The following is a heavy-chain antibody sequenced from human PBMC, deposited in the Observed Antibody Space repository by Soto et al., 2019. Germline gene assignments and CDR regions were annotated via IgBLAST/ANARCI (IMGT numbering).Heavy chain of an antibody. Sequence: PSETLSLTCAVSGGSISSGGYSWSWNRHPPGKGLEWIGYIYHSGRTYYNPSLKSRVTISVDRSKNQFSLKLSSVTAADTAVYYCARVPGPWGQGTLVTVSS. J-gene: IGHJ5*02. V-gene: IGHV4-30-2*01. CDR2: IYHSGRT. CDR1: GGSISSGGYS. CDR3: ARVPGP.